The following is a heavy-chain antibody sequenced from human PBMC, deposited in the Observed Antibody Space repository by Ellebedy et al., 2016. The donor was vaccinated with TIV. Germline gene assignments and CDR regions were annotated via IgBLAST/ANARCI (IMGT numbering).Heavy chain of an antibody. V-gene: IGHV3-9*01. Sequence: SLKISXAASGFTFDDYAMHLVRQAPGKGLGWVSGISWRGYYICYADSVRGRFTISRGNAKNSLYLQMNSLRIEDTAVYYCTKDLLRGIWGGSGRDYWGQGTLVTVSS. CDR2: ISWRGYYI. CDR1: GFTFDDYA. J-gene: IGHJ4*02. D-gene: IGHD7-27*01. CDR3: TKDLLRGIWGGSGRDY.